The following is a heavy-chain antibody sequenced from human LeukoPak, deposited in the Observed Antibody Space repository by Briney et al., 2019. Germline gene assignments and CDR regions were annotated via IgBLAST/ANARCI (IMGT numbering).Heavy chain of an antibody. CDR1: GYTLTELS. Sequence: ASVKVSCKVSGYTLTELSMHWVRQAPGKGLEWMGGFDPEDGETIYAQKFQGRVTMTEDTSTDTAYTELSSLRSEDTAVCYCATDRLWVTGFDYWGQGTLVTVSS. V-gene: IGHV1-24*01. CDR3: ATDRLWVTGFDY. D-gene: IGHD3-16*01. CDR2: FDPEDGET. J-gene: IGHJ4*02.